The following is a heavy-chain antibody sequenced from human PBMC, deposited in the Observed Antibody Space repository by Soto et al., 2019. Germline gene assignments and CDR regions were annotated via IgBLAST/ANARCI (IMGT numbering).Heavy chain of an antibody. CDR3: ELIVVVTSFFPSYDC. CDR2: IIPIFGTA. D-gene: IGHD2-21*02. Sequence: QVQLVQSGAEVKKPGSSVKVSCKASGGTFSSYAISWVRQAPGQGLEWMGGIIPIFGTANYAQKFQGRVTITADESTSTAYMELSSLRSEDTAVYYCELIVVVTSFFPSYDCWGHGTLVTVSS. J-gene: IGHJ4*01. CDR1: GGTFSSYA. V-gene: IGHV1-69*12.